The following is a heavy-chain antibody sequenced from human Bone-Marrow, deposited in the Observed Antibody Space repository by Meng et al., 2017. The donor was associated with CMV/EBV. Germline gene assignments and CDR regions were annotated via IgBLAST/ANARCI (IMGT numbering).Heavy chain of an antibody. CDR1: GGTFSSYT. D-gene: IGHD3-3*01. CDR3: ASYYDFWSGYPEQYYFDY. CDR2: IIPILGIA. Sequence: SVKVSCKASGGTFSSYTISWVRQAPGQGLEWMGRIIPILGIANYAQKFQGRVTITADKSTSTAYMELSSLRSEDTAVYYCASYYDFWSGYPEQYYFDYWGQGPLVTVSS. V-gene: IGHV1-69*02. J-gene: IGHJ4*02.